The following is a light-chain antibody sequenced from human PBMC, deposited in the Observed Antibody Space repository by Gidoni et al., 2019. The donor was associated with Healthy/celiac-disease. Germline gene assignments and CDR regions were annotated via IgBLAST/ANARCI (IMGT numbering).Light chain of an antibody. Sequence: IQMTQSPSILSVSVGDRVTITCRSSHSINTWLAWYRQKPGEAPKLLISDASILESGVPSRFSGSGSGTEFTLTISRLQPDDFATYYCQQYNSDSPTFXQXTRLDIK. CDR2: DAS. CDR1: HSINTW. CDR3: QQYNSDSPT. V-gene: IGKV1-5*01. J-gene: IGKJ5*01.